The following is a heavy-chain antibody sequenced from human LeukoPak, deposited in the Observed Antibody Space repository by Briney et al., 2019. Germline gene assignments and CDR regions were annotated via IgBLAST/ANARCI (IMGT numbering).Heavy chain of an antibody. CDR2: ISSSGRTI. Sequence: GGSLRLSCAVSGFTFTSYEMSWVRQAPGKGLEWVSYISSSGRTIYYADSVKGRFTISRDNAKNSLFLHMNSLRAEDTAVYYCARAANTAAGTPTLAIDYWGQGTLVTVSS. CDR1: GFTFTSYE. V-gene: IGHV3-48*03. CDR3: ARAANTAAGTPTLAIDY. D-gene: IGHD6-13*01. J-gene: IGHJ4*02.